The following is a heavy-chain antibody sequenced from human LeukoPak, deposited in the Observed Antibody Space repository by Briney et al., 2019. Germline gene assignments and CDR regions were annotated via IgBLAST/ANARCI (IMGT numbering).Heavy chain of an antibody. D-gene: IGHD1-26*01. J-gene: IGHJ4*02. CDR3: ARRATTGPPYYLDY. Sequence: SETLSLTCDVSGGSISTYFWSWLRQPPGKGLEWIGYTYNSGSTDYNPSLQSRVSMSVDTSNNQISLKLTSVTAADTAVYYCARRATTGPPYYLDYWGQGTLVTVSS. CDR1: GGSISTYF. V-gene: IGHV4-59*08. CDR2: TYNSGST.